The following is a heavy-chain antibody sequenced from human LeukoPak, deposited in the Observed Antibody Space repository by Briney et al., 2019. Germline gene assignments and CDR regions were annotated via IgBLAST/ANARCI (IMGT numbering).Heavy chain of an antibody. Sequence: GGSLRLSCAASGFTFSSYAMSWVRQAPGKRLEWVSAISGSGGSTYYADSVKGRFTISRDNSKNTLYLQMNSLRAEDTAVYYCAKDTVVVVAATLDYWGQGTLVTVSS. D-gene: IGHD2-15*01. V-gene: IGHV3-23*01. CDR3: AKDTVVVVAATLDY. J-gene: IGHJ4*02. CDR2: ISGSGGST. CDR1: GFTFSSYA.